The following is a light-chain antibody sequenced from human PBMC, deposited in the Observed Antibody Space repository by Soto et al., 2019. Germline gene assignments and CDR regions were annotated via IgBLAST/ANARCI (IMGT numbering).Light chain of an antibody. CDR1: SSDVGGYKY. CDR2: EVN. J-gene: IGLJ1*01. V-gene: IGLV2-14*01. CDR3: SSFSSSSTPYV. Sequence: QSVLTQPASVSGSPEQSITISCTGTSSDVGGYKYVSWYQQHPGKAPKLMIFEVNSRPSGVSNRFSGSKSGNTASLTISGLRAEDEADYYCSSFSSSSTPYVFGTGTQVTVL.